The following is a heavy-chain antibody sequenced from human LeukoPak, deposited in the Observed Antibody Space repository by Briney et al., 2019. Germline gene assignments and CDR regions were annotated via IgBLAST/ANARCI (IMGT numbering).Heavy chain of an antibody. CDR3: ARHKGSSGYYYDRFDY. CDR1: GYSFTSYW. D-gene: IGHD3-22*01. V-gene: IGHV5-51*01. CDR2: IYPGDSDT. Sequence: GESLKISCKGSGYSFTSYWIGWVRQMPGKGLEWMGIIYPGDSDTRYSPSFQGQVTISADKSISIAYLQWSSLKASDTAMYYCARHKGSSGYYYDRFDYWGQGTLVTVSS. J-gene: IGHJ4*02.